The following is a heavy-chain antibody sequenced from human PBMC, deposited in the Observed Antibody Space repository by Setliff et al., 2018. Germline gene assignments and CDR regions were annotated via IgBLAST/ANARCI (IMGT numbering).Heavy chain of an antibody. J-gene: IGHJ4*02. Sequence: PGGSLRLSCSTSGFTLTSNYMNWVRQAPGKGLEWVSSIYAAGATFYADSVRGRFTISRDNAKNSLYLQMNSLRAEDTATYYCARSENCFSTHCSPYDYCGQGTLVTVSS. D-gene: IGHD2-2*01. CDR1: GFTLTSNY. V-gene: IGHV3-66*01. CDR3: ARSENCFSTHCSPYDY. CDR2: IYAAGAT.